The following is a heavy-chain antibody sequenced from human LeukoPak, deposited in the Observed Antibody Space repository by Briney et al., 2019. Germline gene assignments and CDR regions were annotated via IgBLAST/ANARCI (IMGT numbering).Heavy chain of an antibody. J-gene: IGHJ4*02. V-gene: IGHV3-23*01. D-gene: IGHD3-3*01. CDR3: ARGGQNFDFWRFDY. Sequence: GGSLRLSCAGSGFTFNDHAMSWVRQAPGEGLEWVSSISGSGGSTYYADYVKGRSTISRDNSKNVVYFEMHSLRGEDTAVYFCARGGQNFDFWRFDYWGQGTLVVVSS. CDR2: ISGSGGST. CDR1: GFTFNDHA.